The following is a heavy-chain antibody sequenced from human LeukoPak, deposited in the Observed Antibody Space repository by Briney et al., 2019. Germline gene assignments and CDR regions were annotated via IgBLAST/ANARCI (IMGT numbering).Heavy chain of an antibody. D-gene: IGHD3-10*01. CDR3: ARDTYYYGSGTYYFNY. CDR1: GGSFSGYY. J-gene: IGHJ4*02. CDR2: INHSGST. V-gene: IGHV4-34*01. Sequence: SETLSLTCAVYGGSFSGYYWSWIRQPPGKGLEWIGEINHSGSTNYNPSLKSRVTMSVDTSKNRFSLKLSSVTAADTAVYYCARDTYYYGSGTYYFNYWGQGTLVTVSS.